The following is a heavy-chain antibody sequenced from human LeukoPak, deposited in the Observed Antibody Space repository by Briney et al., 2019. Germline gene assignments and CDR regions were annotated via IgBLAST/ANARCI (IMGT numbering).Heavy chain of an antibody. V-gene: IGHV4-59*01. CDR2: IYYSGST. CDR1: GGSISSYY. CDR3: ARAEMTTLPYYFDY. Sequence: SETLSLTCTVSGGSISSYYWSWIRQPPGKELEWIGYIYYSGSTNYNPSLKSRVTISVDTSKNQFSLKLSSVTAADTAVYYCARAEMTTLPYYFDYWGQGTLVTVSS. J-gene: IGHJ4*02. D-gene: IGHD5-24*01.